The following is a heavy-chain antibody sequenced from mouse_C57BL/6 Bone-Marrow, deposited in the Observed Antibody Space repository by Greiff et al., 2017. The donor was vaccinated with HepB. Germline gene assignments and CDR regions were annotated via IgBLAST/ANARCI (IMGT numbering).Heavy chain of an antibody. V-gene: IGHV1-54*01. J-gene: IGHJ3*01. CDR1: GYAFTNYL. CDR2: INPGSGGT. D-gene: IGHD2-4*01. Sequence: QVQLKQSGAELVRPGTSVKVSCKASGYAFTNYLIEWVKQRPGQGLEWIGVINPGSGGTNYNEKFKGKATLTADKSSSTAYMQLSSLTSEDAAVYFWGRSGDYGRGAWFAYWGQGTLVTVSA. CDR3: GRSGDYGRGAWFAY.